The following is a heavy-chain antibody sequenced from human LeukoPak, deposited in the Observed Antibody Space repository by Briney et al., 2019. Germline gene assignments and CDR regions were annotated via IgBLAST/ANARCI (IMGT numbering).Heavy chain of an antibody. V-gene: IGHV3-7*01. CDR1: GFTFSIYW. CDR2: IKQDGSEI. CDR3: ARGPPYGSRCDYLDY. D-gene: IGHD3-10*01. J-gene: IGHJ4*02. Sequence: GGSLRLSCAASGFTFSIYWMSWVRQAPGKGLEWVANIKQDGSEIYYVDSVKGRFTISRDNAKNSLYLQMNSLRVEDTAVYYCARGPPYGSRCDYLDYWGQGTLVTVSS.